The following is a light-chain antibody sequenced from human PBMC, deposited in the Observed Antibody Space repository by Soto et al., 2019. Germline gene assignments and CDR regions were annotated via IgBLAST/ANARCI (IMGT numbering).Light chain of an antibody. Sequence: DFQMTQSPSSLSASVGDRVTITCRASQSISSYLHWYQQKPGKAPKLLIYAASNLQTGVPSRFSASGLGTDFTLTLNSLQPDDFATYDCQQGYSTPRTFDQGTKEEIK. CDR3: QQGYSTPRT. CDR2: AAS. V-gene: IGKV1-39*01. CDR1: QSISSY. J-gene: IGKJ1*01.